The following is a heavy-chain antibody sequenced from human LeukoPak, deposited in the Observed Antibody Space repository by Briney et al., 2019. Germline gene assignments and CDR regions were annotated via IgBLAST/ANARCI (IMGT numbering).Heavy chain of an antibody. CDR3: ARGMLYYDILTGYRDYYMDV. J-gene: IGHJ6*03. Sequence: SETLSLTCTVSGGSISSYYWSWIRQPPGKGLEWIGDIYYSGYTNYNPSLKSRVTISVDTSKNQFSLKLSSVTAADTAVYYCARGMLYYDILTGYRDYYMDVWGKGTTVTISS. D-gene: IGHD3-9*01. CDR1: GGSISSYY. CDR2: IYYSGYT. V-gene: IGHV4-59*08.